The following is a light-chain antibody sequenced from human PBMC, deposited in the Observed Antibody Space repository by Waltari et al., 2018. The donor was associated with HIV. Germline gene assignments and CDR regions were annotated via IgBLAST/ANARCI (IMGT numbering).Light chain of an antibody. Sequence: QSALTQPASGSGSPGQSLTISCTRTSSDVGGYNYVTCYQQHPGKAPKLMIPEVSNRPSGVTNRFSGSNSGNTASLTISGLQVEDEADYYCSSYTSSSTLYVFGTGTKVTVL. CDR2: EVS. CDR1: SSDVGGYNY. V-gene: IGLV2-14*01. CDR3: SSYTSSSTLYV. J-gene: IGLJ1*01.